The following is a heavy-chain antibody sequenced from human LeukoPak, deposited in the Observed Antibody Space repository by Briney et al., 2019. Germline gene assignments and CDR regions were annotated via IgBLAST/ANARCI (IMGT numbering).Heavy chain of an antibody. Sequence: PGGSLRLSCVASGFMFSSCAMSWVRQAPGKGLEWVSAVSGSGDSTYYADSVKGRFTISRDNSKNTVYLQMNSLGVGDTAVYYCAKAQRNTFYDILTGYYHDYWGQGTLVTVSS. CDR1: GFMFSSCA. CDR2: VSGSGDST. D-gene: IGHD3-9*01. V-gene: IGHV3-23*01. J-gene: IGHJ4*02. CDR3: AKAQRNTFYDILTGYYHDY.